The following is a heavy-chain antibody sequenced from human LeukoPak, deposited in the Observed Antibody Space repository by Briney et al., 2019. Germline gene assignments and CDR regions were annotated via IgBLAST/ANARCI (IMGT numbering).Heavy chain of an antibody. CDR1: GFTFSSYW. J-gene: IGHJ4*02. CDR3: ARAPQPYYYDSSGYYTPYYFDY. CDR2: IKQDGSEK. Sequence: GGSLRLSCAASGFTFSSYWMSWVRQAPGKGLEWVANIKQDGSEKYYVDSVKGRFTNSRDNAKNSLYLQMNSLRAEDTAVYYCARAPQPYYYDSSGYYTPYYFDYWGQGTLVTVSS. D-gene: IGHD3-22*01. V-gene: IGHV3-7*03.